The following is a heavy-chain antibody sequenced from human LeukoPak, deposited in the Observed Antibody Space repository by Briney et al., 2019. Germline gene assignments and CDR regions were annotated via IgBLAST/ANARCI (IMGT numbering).Heavy chain of an antibody. J-gene: IGHJ6*03. Sequence: PGGSLRLSCAASGFTFSSYNMNWVRQAPGKGLEWVSSITSGSSYIYYADSVKGRFTISRDNAKNSLYLQMNSLRTEDTAVYYCVRDNSGWYRPALGRETAYYYYYMDVWGKGTTVTVSS. D-gene: IGHD6-19*01. CDR3: VRDNSGWYRPALGRETAYYYYYMDV. CDR2: ITSGSSYI. V-gene: IGHV3-21*01. CDR1: GFTFSSYN.